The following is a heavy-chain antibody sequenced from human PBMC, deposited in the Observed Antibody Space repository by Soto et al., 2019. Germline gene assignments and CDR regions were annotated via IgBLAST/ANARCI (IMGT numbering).Heavy chain of an antibody. CDR3: ARGSNTYPSY. CDR1: GFTFSNYW. Sequence: EVQLVESGGALVQPGGSLRLSCAVSGFTFSNYWMHWVRQAPGKGLVWVSRINIDGGTTSYADSVKGRFTIFRDNAKNTLYLQMSSLRAEDTAVYYCARGSNTYPSYWGRGTLVTVSS. CDR2: INIDGGTT. J-gene: IGHJ4*02. D-gene: IGHD2-21*01. V-gene: IGHV3-74*01.